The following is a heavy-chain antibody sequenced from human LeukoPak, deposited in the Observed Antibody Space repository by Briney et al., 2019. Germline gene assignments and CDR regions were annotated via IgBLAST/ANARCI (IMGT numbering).Heavy chain of an antibody. CDR2: INPNSGGT. Sequence: ASVKVSCKASGYTFNGYYIHWVRQAPGQGLEWMGWINPNSGGTNYAQKFQGRVTMTRDTSISTAYMELSRLRSDDTAVYYYARDGDTAMITDYWGQGTLVTVSS. V-gene: IGHV1-2*02. CDR1: GYTFNGYY. CDR3: ARDGDTAMITDY. J-gene: IGHJ4*02. D-gene: IGHD5-18*01.